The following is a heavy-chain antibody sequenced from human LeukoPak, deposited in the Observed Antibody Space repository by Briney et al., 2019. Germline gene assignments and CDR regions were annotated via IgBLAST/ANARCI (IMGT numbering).Heavy chain of an antibody. D-gene: IGHD3-16*02. CDR2: ISGSGGST. Sequence: GGSLRLSCAASGFTFSSYAMSWVRQAPGKGLEWVSAISGSGGSTYYADSVKGRFPISRDNSKNTLYLQMNSLRAEDTAVYYCAKSSQSYVWGSYRSTFDYWGQGTLVTVSS. CDR1: GFTFSSYA. CDR3: AKSSQSYVWGSYRSTFDY. V-gene: IGHV3-23*01. J-gene: IGHJ4*02.